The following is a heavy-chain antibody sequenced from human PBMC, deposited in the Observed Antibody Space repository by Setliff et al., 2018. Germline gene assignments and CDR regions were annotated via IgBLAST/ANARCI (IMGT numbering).Heavy chain of an antibody. Sequence: TSETLSLTCTVSGGSISSYYWSWVRQPPGKGLEWIGYIYYSGSTNYNPSLKGRVTISVDTSKNQFSLKLSSVTAADTAVYYCARWVPENWFDPWGQGTLVTVSS. V-gene: IGHV4-59*01. CDR2: IYYSGST. CDR3: ARWVPENWFDP. J-gene: IGHJ5*02. CDR1: GGSISSYY.